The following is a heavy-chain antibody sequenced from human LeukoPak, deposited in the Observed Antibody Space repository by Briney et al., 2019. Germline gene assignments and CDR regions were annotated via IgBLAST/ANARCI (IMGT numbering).Heavy chain of an antibody. CDR2: IHTSGST. D-gene: IGHD2-15*01. Sequence: SETLSLTCTVSGGSSSTYYWTWIRQPPGKGREWIGNIHTSGSTNYNPSLKSRVTMSVDTSKNQFSLRLSSVTAADTAVYYCVRPGQSNWWVYFNYWGQGTVVTVSS. J-gene: IGHJ4*02. CDR1: GGSSSTYY. CDR3: VRPGQSNWWVYFNY. V-gene: IGHV4-4*09.